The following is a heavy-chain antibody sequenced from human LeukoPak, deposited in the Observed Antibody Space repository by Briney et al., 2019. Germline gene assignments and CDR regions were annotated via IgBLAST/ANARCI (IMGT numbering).Heavy chain of an antibody. CDR2: FYYSGST. J-gene: IGHJ4*02. V-gene: IGHV4-39*01. D-gene: IGHD5-24*01. CDR3: AGHRTLGEMATAYFDY. CDR1: AGSVSNGPYY. Sequence: SETLSLTCTVSAGSVSNGPYYWGWIRQPPGKGLEWIGTFYYSGSTDYNPSLKSRVTISVDTSKNQLSLKLSSVTAADTAVYYCAGHRTLGEMATAYFDYWGQGTLVTVSS.